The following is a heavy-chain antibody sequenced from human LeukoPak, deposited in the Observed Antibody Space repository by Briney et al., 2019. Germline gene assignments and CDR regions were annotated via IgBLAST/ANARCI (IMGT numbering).Heavy chain of an antibody. CDR3: ARVPQGSSWPYYFDY. J-gene: IGHJ4*02. V-gene: IGHV1-69*04. Sequence: SVKVSCKASGGTFSSYAISWVRQAPGQGLEWMGRIIPILGIANYAQKFQGRVTITADKSTSTAYMELSSLRSEDTAVYYCARVPQGSSWPYYFDYWGQGTLVTVSS. CDR2: IIPILGIA. CDR1: GGTFSSYA. D-gene: IGHD6-13*01.